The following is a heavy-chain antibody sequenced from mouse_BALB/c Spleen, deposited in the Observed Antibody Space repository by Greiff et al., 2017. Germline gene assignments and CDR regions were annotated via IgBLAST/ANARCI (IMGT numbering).Heavy chain of an antibody. CDR2: IYPGDGDT. Sequence: QVQLKESGAELARPGASVKLSCKASGYTFTSYWMQWVKQRPGQGLEWIGAIYPGDGDTRYTQKFKGKATLTADKSSSTAYMQLSSLASEDSAVYYCARDTYWGQGTTLTVSS. D-gene: IGHD2-10*02. CDR1: GYTFTSYW. J-gene: IGHJ2*01. CDR3: ARDTY. V-gene: IGHV1-87*01.